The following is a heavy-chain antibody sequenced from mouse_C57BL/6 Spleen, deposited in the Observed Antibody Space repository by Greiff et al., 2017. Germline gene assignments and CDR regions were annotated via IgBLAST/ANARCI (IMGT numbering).Heavy chain of an antibody. J-gene: IGHJ3*01. D-gene: IGHD1-2*01. CDR3: AREGLRQGFAY. CDR2: ISDGGSYT. CDR1: GFTFSSYA. V-gene: IGHV5-4*01. Sequence: EVNVVESGGGLVKPGGSLKLSCAASGFTFSSYAMSWVRQTPEKRLEWVATISDGGSYTYYPDNVKGRFTISRDNAKNNLYLQMSHLKSEDTAMYYCAREGLRQGFAYWGQGTLVTVSA.